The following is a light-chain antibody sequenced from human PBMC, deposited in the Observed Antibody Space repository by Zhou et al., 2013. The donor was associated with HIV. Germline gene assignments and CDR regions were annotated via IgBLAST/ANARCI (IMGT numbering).Light chain of an antibody. J-gene: IGKJ1*01. CDR1: QSVSSSY. CDR2: GAS. V-gene: IGKV3-20*01. CDR3: QQYYIWPET. Sequence: EIVLTQSPGTLSLSPGERATLSCRASQSVSSSYLAWYQQKPGQAPRLLIYGASARATGIPDRFSGSGFGTDFTLIISSLEPEDFAVFFCQQYYIWPETFGQGTKVEIK.